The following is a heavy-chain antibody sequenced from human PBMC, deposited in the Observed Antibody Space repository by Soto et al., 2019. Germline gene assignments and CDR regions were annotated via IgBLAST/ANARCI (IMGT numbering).Heavy chain of an antibody. CDR2: ISAYNGNT. J-gene: IGHJ4*02. CDR3: ARGDWNDYGDYYFDY. D-gene: IGHD4-17*01. CDR1: GYTFTSYG. Sequence: ASVKVSCKASGYTFTSYGISWVRQAPGQGLEWMGWISAYNGNTNYAQKLQGRVTMTTDTSTSTAYMELRSLRSDDTAVYYCARGDWNDYGDYYFDYWGQGTLVTVSS. V-gene: IGHV1-18*01.